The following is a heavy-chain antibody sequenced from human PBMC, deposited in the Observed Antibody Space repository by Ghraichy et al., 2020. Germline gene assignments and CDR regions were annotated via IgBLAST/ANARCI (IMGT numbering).Heavy chain of an antibody. CDR2: ISWNSGSI. J-gene: IGHJ6*02. CDR3: ARDTNGDYGDYYYHYGMDV. CDR1: GFTFNDYA. V-gene: IGHV3-9*01. D-gene: IGHD4-17*01. Sequence: LSLTCAASGFTFNDYAMYWVRQAPGKGLEWVSGISWNSGSIGYADSVKGRFIISRDNAKNSLYLQMNSLRAEDTALYYCARDTNGDYGDYYYHYGMDVWGQGTTVTVSS.